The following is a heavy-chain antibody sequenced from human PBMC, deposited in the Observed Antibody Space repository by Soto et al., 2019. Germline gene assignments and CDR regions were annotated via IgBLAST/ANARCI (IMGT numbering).Heavy chain of an antibody. V-gene: IGHV4-38-2*01. CDR1: GYSISSGYY. Sequence: SETLSLTCAVSGYSISSGYYWGWIRQPPGKGLEWIGSIYHSGSTYYNPSLKSRVTISVDTSKNQFFLKLSSVTAADTAVYYCARVRQLWLQVYYYGMDGWGQVTTVTVSS. D-gene: IGHD5-18*01. CDR2: IYHSGST. CDR3: ARVRQLWLQVYYYGMDG. J-gene: IGHJ6*02.